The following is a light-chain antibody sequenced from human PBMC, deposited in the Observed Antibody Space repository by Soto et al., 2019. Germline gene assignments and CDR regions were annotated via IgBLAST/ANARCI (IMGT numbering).Light chain of an antibody. Sequence: ELVLTHSPATLSLSPGERATLSCRASQSVSSYLAWYQQKPGQAPRLLIYDASNRATGIPARFSGSGSGTDFTLTISSLEPEDFAVYYCQQRSSWPLTFGGGTKVDIK. CDR2: DAS. CDR1: QSVSSY. CDR3: QQRSSWPLT. V-gene: IGKV3-11*01. J-gene: IGKJ4*01.